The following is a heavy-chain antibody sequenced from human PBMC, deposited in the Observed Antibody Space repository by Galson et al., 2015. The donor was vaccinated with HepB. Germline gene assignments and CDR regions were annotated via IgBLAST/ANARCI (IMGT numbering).Heavy chain of an antibody. CDR2: ISWNSDSI. CDR3: AKDKLNYDSWGGHPGRYYYYYGMDV. CDR1: GFTFDDYA. D-gene: IGHD3-3*01. J-gene: IGHJ6*02. V-gene: IGHV3-9*01. Sequence: SPRLAGAASGFTFDDYAMHWVPPAPREGLEWVYGISWNSDSIGYADSVKVRFTISRDNAKNSLYLQMNSLRAEDTALDYCAKDKLNYDSWGGHPGRYYYYYGMDVWGQGTTVTVSS.